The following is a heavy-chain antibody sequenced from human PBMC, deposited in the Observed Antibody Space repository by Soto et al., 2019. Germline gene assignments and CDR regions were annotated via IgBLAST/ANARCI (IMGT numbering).Heavy chain of an antibody. CDR3: ARVIIAARTGAYGMDV. D-gene: IGHD6-6*01. J-gene: IGHJ6*02. Sequence: QVQLQESGPGLVKPSETLSLTCNVSGGAFSSSNWGWIRQPAGKGLEWIGCIYPSGSTNYNPSLKSRVTMSVDTSKNQFSLKLSSVTAADTAVYYCARVIIAARTGAYGMDVWGQGTTVTVSS. CDR1: GGAFSSSN. CDR2: IYPSGST. V-gene: IGHV4-4*07.